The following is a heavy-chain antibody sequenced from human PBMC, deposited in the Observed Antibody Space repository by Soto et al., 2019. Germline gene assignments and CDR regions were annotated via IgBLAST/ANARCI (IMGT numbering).Heavy chain of an antibody. CDR1: GFTFSSYG. V-gene: IGHV3-30*18. CDR3: AKDLVRGVTPYYYYYGMDV. Sequence: GGSLRLSCAASGFTFSSYGMHWVRQAPGKGLEWVAVISYDGSNKYYADSVKGRFTISRDNSKNTLYLQMNSLRAEDTAVYYCAKDLVRGVTPYYYYYGMDVWGQGTTVTVSS. D-gene: IGHD3-10*01. CDR2: ISYDGSNK. J-gene: IGHJ6*02.